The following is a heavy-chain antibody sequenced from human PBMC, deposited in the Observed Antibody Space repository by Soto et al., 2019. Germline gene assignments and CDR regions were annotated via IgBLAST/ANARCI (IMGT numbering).Heavy chain of an antibody. J-gene: IGHJ4*02. CDR1: EFTFSNYA. Sequence: EVQLLESGGGLVQPGGSLRLSCVASEFTFSNYAMSWVRQAPGKGLEWVSAISGNDDSTYYADSVKGRCIISRDNAKNTLDLQMHSLRAQDTAVYYCAKDLSKSGVLVVDYWGQGIRVTVSS. D-gene: IGHD3-22*01. CDR2: ISGNDDST. V-gene: IGHV3-23*01. CDR3: AKDLSKSGVLVVDY.